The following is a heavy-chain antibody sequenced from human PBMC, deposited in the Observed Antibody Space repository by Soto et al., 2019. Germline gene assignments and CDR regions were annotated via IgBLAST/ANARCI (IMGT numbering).Heavy chain of an antibody. J-gene: IGHJ4*02. CDR2: ITWNSRVL. CDR3: AKGRYDFWSPYYFDS. V-gene: IGHV3-9*01. CDR1: GLNFDDFA. D-gene: IGHD3-3*01. Sequence: PGGSLRLSCVGTGLNFDDFAMHWVRQAPGKGLEWVSGITWNSRVLAYADSVKCRFTISRDNARNSLYLQMDSLRDEDTALYYCAKGRYDFWSPYYFDSWGQGTLVTVS.